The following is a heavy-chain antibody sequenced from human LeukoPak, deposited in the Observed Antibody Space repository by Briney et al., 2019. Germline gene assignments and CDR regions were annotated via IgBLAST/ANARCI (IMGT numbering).Heavy chain of an antibody. D-gene: IGHD3-22*01. CDR1: GFTFSSYS. CDR3: ARDLQNYYDSSG. V-gene: IGHV3-21*01. J-gene: IGHJ4*02. Sequence: GGSLRLSCAASGFTFSSYSMNWVRQAPGKGLEWVSSISSSSSYIYYADSVKGRFTISRDNAKNSLYLQMNSLRAEDTAVYYCARDLQNYYDSSGWGQGTLVTVSS. CDR2: ISSSSSYI.